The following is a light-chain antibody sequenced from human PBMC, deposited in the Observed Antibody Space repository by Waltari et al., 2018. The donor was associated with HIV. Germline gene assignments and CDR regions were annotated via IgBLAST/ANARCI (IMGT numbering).Light chain of an antibody. CDR2: DAS. CDR3: QQYSNWPRT. V-gene: IGKV3-15*01. Sequence: VLTQSPATVSVSSGERDTLSCRTNQSVSSNLVWYQMRPGRAPRLVIYDASTRATGVPARFSGSGSGTEFTLTITSLQSEDFGLYYCQQYSNWPRTFGQGTKVEI. CDR1: QSVSSN. J-gene: IGKJ1*01.